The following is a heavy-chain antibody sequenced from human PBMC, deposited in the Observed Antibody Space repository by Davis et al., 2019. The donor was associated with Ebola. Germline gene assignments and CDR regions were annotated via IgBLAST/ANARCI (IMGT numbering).Heavy chain of an antibody. CDR3: AGHVLLWFGESRHGFDP. CDR1: GSTFSSYA. D-gene: IGHD3-10*01. J-gene: IGHJ5*02. V-gene: IGHV3-23*01. Sequence: GESLKISCAASGSTFSSYAMRWVRQAPGPGLERVSAISGSGGSTYYAHSVKGRFTISRDNSKNTLYLQMNSLRAEDTAVYYWAGHVLLWFGESRHGFDPWGQGTLVTVSS. CDR2: ISGSGGST.